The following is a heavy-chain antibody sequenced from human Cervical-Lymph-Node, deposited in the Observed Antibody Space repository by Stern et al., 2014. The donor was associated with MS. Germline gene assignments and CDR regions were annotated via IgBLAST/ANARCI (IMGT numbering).Heavy chain of an antibody. CDR2: IYTSGST. CDR1: GGSISSGSYY. D-gene: IGHD3-10*01. J-gene: IGHJ4*02. V-gene: IGHV4-61*02. Sequence: QVQLQESGPGLVKPSQTLSLTCTVSGGSISSGSYYWSWIRQPAGKGLEWIGRIYTSGSTNYNPSLKSRVTISVDTSKNQFSLKLSSVTAADTAVYYCASLTMVRGVPIDYWGQGTLVTVSS. CDR3: ASLTMVRGVPIDY.